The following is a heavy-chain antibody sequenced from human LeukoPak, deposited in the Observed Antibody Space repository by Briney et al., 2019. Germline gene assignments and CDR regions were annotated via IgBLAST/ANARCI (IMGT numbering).Heavy chain of an antibody. CDR2: IIPIFGTA. J-gene: IGHJ4*02. CDR1: GGTFSGYA. D-gene: IGHD6-13*01. V-gene: IGHV1-69*05. CDR3: ARSGHSSSWYYFDY. Sequence: VASVKVSCKASGGTFSGYAISWVRQAPGQGLEWMGRIIPIFGTANYAQKFQGRVTITTDESTSTAYMELSSLRSEDTAVYYCARSGHSSSWYYFDYWGQGTLVTVSS.